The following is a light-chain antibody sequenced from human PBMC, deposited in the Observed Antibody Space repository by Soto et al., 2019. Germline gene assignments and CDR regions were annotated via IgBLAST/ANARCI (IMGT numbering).Light chain of an antibody. CDR1: QSISSY. J-gene: IGKJ4*01. CDR2: DGS. Sequence: DIQMTQSPSSLSASVGDRVTITCRASQSISSYLNWYQQKPGKAPKLLIYDGSKLETGVPSRFSGSGSGTHFTFTISSLQPEDIATYYCQQYDNLPLTFGGGTKV. CDR3: QQYDNLPLT. V-gene: IGKV1-33*01.